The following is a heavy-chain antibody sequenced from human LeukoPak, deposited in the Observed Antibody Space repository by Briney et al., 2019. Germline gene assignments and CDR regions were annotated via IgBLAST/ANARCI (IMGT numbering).Heavy chain of an antibody. J-gene: IGHJ4*02. Sequence: GGSLRLSCAASGFTFSSYAMNWVRQAPGKGLEWVSAISGSGSSTYYPDSVTGRFTVSRDNSKNMLYLQMNSLTAEDTAAYYCARDAIAARLADYWGQGTLVTVSS. V-gene: IGHV3-23*01. CDR2: ISGSGSST. CDR3: ARDAIAARLADY. CDR1: GFTFSSYA. D-gene: IGHD6-6*01.